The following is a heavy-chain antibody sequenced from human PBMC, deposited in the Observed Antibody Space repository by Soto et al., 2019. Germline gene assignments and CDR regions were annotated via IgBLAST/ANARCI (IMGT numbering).Heavy chain of an antibody. Sequence: QVQLVQSGAEVKKPGSSVKVSCKASGGTFSSYAISWVRQAPGQGLEWMGGIIPIFGTANYAQKFQGRVTITADESTSTAYMELSSLRSEDTAVYYWVRGRRIAVSPTLSSFGMDVWGQGTTVTVSS. CDR2: IIPIFGTA. D-gene: IGHD6-19*01. CDR1: GGTFSSYA. J-gene: IGHJ6*02. V-gene: IGHV1-69*01. CDR3: VRGRRIAVSPTLSSFGMDV.